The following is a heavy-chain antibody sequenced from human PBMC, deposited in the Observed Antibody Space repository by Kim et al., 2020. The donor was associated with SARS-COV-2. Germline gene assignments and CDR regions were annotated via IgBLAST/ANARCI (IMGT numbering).Heavy chain of an antibody. CDR1: GGSFSGYY. CDR2: INHSGST. Sequence: SETLSLTCAVYGGSFSGYYWSWIRQPPGKGLEWIGEINHSGSTNYNPSLKSRVTISVDTSKNQFSLKLSSVTAADTAVYYCARAKRYYGSGSFRRVAFDI. D-gene: IGHD3-10*01. CDR3: ARAKRYYGSGSFRRVAFDI. J-gene: IGHJ3*02. V-gene: IGHV4-34*01.